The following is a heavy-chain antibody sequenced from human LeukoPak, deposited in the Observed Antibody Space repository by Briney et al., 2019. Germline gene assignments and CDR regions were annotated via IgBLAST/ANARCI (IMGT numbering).Heavy chain of an antibody. J-gene: IGHJ4*02. Sequence: SGGSLRLSCEASGFTFTTYSMTWVRQAPGKGLEWVSIISSGSSAIFSADALKGRFTISRDDAKNLLYLDMNSMRAEDTAVYYCARGHTAVTRHFDFWGQGTLVTVSS. CDR1: GFTFTTYS. D-gene: IGHD4-17*01. V-gene: IGHV3-21*01. CDR2: ISSGSSAI. CDR3: ARGHTAVTRHFDF.